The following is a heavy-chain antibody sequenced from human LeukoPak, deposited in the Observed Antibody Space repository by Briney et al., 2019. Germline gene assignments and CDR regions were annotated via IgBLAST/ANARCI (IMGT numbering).Heavy chain of an antibody. Sequence: GASVKVSCTASGGAFNTYALIWVRQAPGQGLEWMGGIIPIFGTANYAQKFQGRVTITADESTSTAYMELSSLRSEDTAVYYCVSHVRGGTLHYWGQGTLVTVSS. CDR3: VSHVRGGTLHY. V-gene: IGHV1-69*13. J-gene: IGHJ4*02. D-gene: IGHD3-10*01. CDR1: GGAFNTYA. CDR2: IIPIFGTA.